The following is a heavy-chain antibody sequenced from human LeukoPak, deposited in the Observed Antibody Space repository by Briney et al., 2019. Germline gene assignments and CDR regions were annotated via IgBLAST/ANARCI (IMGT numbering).Heavy chain of an antibody. J-gene: IGHJ3*02. CDR1: GGSISSYY. CDR2: IYYTGST. V-gene: IGHV4-59*12. CDR3: ARDRRAFDI. Sequence: SETLSLTCTVSGGSISSYYWNWIRQPPGKGLEWIGYIYYTGSTNYNPSLKSRVTIPLDTSKNQFSLKLSSVTAADTAVYYCARDRRAFDIWGQGTMVTVSS.